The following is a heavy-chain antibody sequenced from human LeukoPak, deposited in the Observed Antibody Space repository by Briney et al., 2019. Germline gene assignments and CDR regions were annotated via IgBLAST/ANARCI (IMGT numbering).Heavy chain of an antibody. Sequence: ASVKVSCKASGYTFTSYYMHWVRQAPGQGLEWMGIINPSGGGTSYAQKFQGRVTMTRDTSTSTVYMELSSLRSEDTAVYYCAREGDDILTGYYFDYWGQGTLVTVSS. V-gene: IGHV1-46*01. J-gene: IGHJ4*02. CDR3: AREGDDILTGYYFDY. CDR2: INPSGGGT. D-gene: IGHD3-9*01. CDR1: GYTFTSYY.